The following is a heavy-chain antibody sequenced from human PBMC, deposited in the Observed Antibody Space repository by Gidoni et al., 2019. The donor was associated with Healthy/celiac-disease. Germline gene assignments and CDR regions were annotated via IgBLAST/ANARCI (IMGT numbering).Heavy chain of an antibody. CDR3: AKSRNSGSYYDD. CDR2: INSDGSST. Sequence: EVQLVVSGGGLVQPGGSLRLSCAASGFTFSSYCLHVVRQAPGKGLVWFSRINSDGSSTSYADSVKGRFSISRDNAKNTLYLQMNSLRAEDTAVYYCAKSRNSGSYYDDWGQGTLVTVSS. D-gene: IGHD1-26*01. CDR1: GFTFSSYC. J-gene: IGHJ4*02. V-gene: IGHV3-74*01.